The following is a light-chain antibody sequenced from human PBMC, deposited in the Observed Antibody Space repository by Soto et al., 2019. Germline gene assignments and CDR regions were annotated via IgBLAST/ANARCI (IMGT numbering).Light chain of an antibody. CDR1: SSDVGGQNY. CDR2: AVT. V-gene: IGLV2-8*01. CDR3: SSHEGNNSYV. Sequence: QPALTQPPSASGTPGQSVAISCTGTSSDVGGQNYVSWYQQHSGKAPKLIIYAVTERPSGVPDRFSGSKSGNTASLTVSGLQSEDEADYYCSSHEGNNSYVFRTGTKVTVL. J-gene: IGLJ1*01.